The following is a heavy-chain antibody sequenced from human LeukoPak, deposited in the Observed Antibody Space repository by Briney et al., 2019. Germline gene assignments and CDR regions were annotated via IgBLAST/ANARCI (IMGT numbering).Heavy chain of an antibody. V-gene: IGHV4-31*03. CDR3: ARHGYSSSWSYYYYGMDV. CDR1: GGSISSGGYY. Sequence: SQTLSLTCTVSGGSISSGGYYWSWIRQHPGKGLEWIGYIYYSGSTNYNPSLKSRVTISVDTSKNQFSLKLSSVTAADTAVYYCARHGYSSSWSYYYYGMDVWGQGTTVTVSS. D-gene: IGHD6-13*01. J-gene: IGHJ6*02. CDR2: IYYSGST.